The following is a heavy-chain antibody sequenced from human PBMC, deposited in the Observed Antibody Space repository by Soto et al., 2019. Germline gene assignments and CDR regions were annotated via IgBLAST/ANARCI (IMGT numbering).Heavy chain of an antibody. CDR3: AKEGTTVGVDYMDV. V-gene: IGHV3-30*18. CDR2: ISYDGSNK. Sequence: GGSLRLSCAASGSTFSSYGMHWVSQAPGKGLEWVAVISYDGSNKYYADSVKGRFTISRDNSKNTLYLQMNSLRAEDTAVYYCAKEGTTVGVDYMDVWGKGTTVTVSS. CDR1: GSTFSSYG. D-gene: IGHD4-17*01. J-gene: IGHJ6*03.